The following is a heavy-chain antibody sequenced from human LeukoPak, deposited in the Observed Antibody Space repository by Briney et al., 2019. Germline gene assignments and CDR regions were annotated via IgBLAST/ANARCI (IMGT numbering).Heavy chain of an antibody. V-gene: IGHV3-23*01. Sequence: GGSLRLSCAASGFTFSSYAMSWVRQAPGKGLEWVSAISGSGGSTYYADSVKGRFTISRDNSKNTLYLQMNSLRAEDTAVYYCAKGTTGVYYDILTGYYKGDAFDIWGQGTMVTVSS. J-gene: IGHJ3*02. D-gene: IGHD3-9*01. CDR2: ISGSGGST. CDR3: AKGTTGVYYDILTGYYKGDAFDI. CDR1: GFTFSSYA.